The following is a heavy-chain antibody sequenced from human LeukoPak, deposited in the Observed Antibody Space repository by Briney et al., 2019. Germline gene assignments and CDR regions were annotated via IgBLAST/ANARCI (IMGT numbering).Heavy chain of an antibody. Sequence: SGGSLRLSCAPSGFTFSSYAMHWVRQAPGKGLEWVAGISYDGSNKYYADSVKGRFTISRDNSKNTLYLQMNSLRAEDTAVYYCARDPDSSGYYYFDYWGQGTLVTVSS. CDR1: GFTFSSYA. V-gene: IGHV3-30*04. CDR3: ARDPDSSGYYYFDY. CDR2: ISYDGSNK. D-gene: IGHD3-22*01. J-gene: IGHJ4*02.